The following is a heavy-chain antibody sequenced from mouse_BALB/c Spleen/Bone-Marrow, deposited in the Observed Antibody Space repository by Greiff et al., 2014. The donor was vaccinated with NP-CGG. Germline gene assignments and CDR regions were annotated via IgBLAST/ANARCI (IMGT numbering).Heavy chain of an antibody. V-gene: IGHV2-9*02. D-gene: IGHD2-3*01. CDR3: ARERENDGYYDIDY. CDR2: IWAVGST. J-gene: IGHJ2*01. CDR1: GFSLTSYG. Sequence: VKLMESGPGPGAPSQSLSITCTVSGFSLTSYGVHWVRQPPGKGLEWLGVIWAVGSTNYNSALMSRLSISKDNSKSQVLLKMNSLQTDDTAMYYCARERENDGYYDIDYWGQGTTLTVSS.